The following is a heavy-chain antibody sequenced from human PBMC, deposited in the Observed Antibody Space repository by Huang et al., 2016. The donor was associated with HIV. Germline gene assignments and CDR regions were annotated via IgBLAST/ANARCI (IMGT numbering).Heavy chain of an antibody. J-gene: IGHJ4*02. D-gene: IGHD6-6*01. CDR3: ARRFSSSSGYFDY. V-gene: IGHV5-51*01. CDR1: GYSFSRYW. Sequence: VQLVQSGAEVKKPGESLKISCKGSGYSFSRYWIAWVRQMPGKGLEWVGIIFTDDSDTTYSPSFEGQVTISADNSIGTAYLQWSSLKASDTAMYYCARRFSSSSGYFDYWGQGSLVTVSS. CDR2: IFTDDSDT.